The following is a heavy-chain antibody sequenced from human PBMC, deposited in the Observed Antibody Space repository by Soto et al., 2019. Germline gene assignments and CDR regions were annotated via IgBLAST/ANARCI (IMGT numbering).Heavy chain of an antibody. V-gene: IGHV3-30*14. J-gene: IGHJ3*01. Sequence: ESGGGVVQPGTSLRLSCAASGFTFSDYVIHWVRQAAGKGLEWVASMTYDGATEYYADSVKGRFTMSRDNSKRALSLQMNSLRPDDTAVYYCARVRLSIAVNDAVDVWGQGKTVTVSS. CDR2: MTYDGATE. CDR3: ARVRLSIAVNDAVDV. D-gene: IGHD3-3*02. CDR1: GFTFSDYV.